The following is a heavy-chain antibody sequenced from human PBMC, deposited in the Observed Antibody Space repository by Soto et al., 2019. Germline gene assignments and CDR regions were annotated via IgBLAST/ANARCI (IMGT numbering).Heavy chain of an antibody. J-gene: IGHJ4*02. CDR2: IRQDGNEK. Sequence: EVQLVESGGDLVQPGGSLRLSCAASGFTFSSHWMTWVRQAPGKGLEWVANIRQDGNEKYNVGSVKGRFTISRDNAKNSLSLQMNSLIADDTAVYYCARLRSGSYSFDYWGRGTLVTVSS. CDR1: GFTFSSHW. CDR3: ARLRSGSYSFDY. D-gene: IGHD1-26*01. V-gene: IGHV3-7*05.